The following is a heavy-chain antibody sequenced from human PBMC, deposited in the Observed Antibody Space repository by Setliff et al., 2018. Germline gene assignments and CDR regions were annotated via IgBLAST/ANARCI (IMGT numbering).Heavy chain of an antibody. CDR1: GFMFSTYA. Sequence: GGSLRLSCAASGFMFSTYAMSWVRQAPGKGLEWVSVLYSGDSSTHYADSVKGRFTISRDNSGNTLYLLMNSLSGEDTASYYCARDPNGDYVGAFDPWGQGILVTVSS. J-gene: IGHJ5*02. CDR2: LYSGDSST. D-gene: IGHD4-17*01. CDR3: ARDPNGDYVGAFDP. V-gene: IGHV3-23*03.